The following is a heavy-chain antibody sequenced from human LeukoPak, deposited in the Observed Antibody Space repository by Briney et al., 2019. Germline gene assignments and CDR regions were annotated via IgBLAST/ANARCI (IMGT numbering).Heavy chain of an antibody. J-gene: IGHJ4*02. CDR3: AQLYGSGSYVY. CDR1: RVSLSTSGGG. Sequence: SGPTLVKPTQTLTLTCTFSRVSLSTSGGGVGWIRQPPGKALEWLALIYWDDDKRYSPSLKSRLTITKDTSKNQVVLTMTNMDPVDTAPYYCAQLYGSGSYVYWGQGTLVTVSS. V-gene: IGHV2-5*02. CDR2: IYWDDDK. D-gene: IGHD3-10*01.